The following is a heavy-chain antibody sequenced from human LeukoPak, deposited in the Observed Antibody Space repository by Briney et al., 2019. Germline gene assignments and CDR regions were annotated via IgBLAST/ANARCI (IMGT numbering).Heavy chain of an antibody. CDR1: GGSISSYY. V-gene: IGHV4-59*08. CDR3: ARHAPPIAAFDY. Sequence: PSETLSLTCTVSGGSISSYYWSWIRQPPGKGLEWIGYIYYSGSTNYNPSLKSRVTISVDTSKNQFSLKLSSVTAADTAVYYCARHAPPIAAFDYWGQGTLVTVSS. J-gene: IGHJ4*02. D-gene: IGHD6-13*01. CDR2: IYYSGST.